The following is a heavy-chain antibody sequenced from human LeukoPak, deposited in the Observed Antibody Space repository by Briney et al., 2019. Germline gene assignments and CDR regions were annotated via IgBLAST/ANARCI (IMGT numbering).Heavy chain of an antibody. V-gene: IGHV5-51*01. CDR1: AYKFSNYW. J-gene: IGHJ4*02. CDR2: IYPDDSDT. D-gene: IGHD1-1*01. CDR3: ARRDTTYFDY. Sequence: GESLKISCKGAAYKFSNYWIAWVRQMPGEDLEWMGIIYPDDSDTRSSPSFQGQVTTSADKSISTAYLQWTSLTASDTAIYYCARRDTTYFDYWGQGSLVTVSS.